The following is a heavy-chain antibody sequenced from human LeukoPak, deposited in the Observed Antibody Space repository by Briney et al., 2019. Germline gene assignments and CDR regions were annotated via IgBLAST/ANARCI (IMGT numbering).Heavy chain of an antibody. D-gene: IGHD6-19*01. CDR1: GYTFTGYY. J-gene: IGHJ5*02. V-gene: IGHV1-2*02. Sequence: GASVKVSCKASGYTFTGYYMHWVRQAPGQGPEWMGWINPNRGGTNYAQKFQGRVTMTRDTSLSTVYMELSRLRSDDTAVYYCATQATSGWHFSWGQGTLVTVSS. CDR3: ATQATSGWHFS. CDR2: INPNRGGT.